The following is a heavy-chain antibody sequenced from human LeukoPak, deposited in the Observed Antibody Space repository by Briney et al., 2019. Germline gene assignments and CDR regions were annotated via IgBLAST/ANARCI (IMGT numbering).Heavy chain of an antibody. D-gene: IGHD3-16*02. Sequence: GGSLRLFCAASGFTFSSYSMNWVRQAPGKGLEWVSYISSSSSYIYYAGSVKGRFTISRDNAKHSLYLQMNSLRAEDTAVYYCARDRDMITFGGVIAPPDYWGQGTLVTVSS. CDR1: GFTFSSYS. V-gene: IGHV3-21*01. J-gene: IGHJ4*02. CDR2: ISSSSSYI. CDR3: ARDRDMITFGGVIAPPDY.